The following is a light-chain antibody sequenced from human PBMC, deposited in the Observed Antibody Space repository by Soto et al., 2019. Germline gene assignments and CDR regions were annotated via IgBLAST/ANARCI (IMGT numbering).Light chain of an antibody. J-gene: IGKJ1*01. CDR3: QQYGSLWT. Sequence: DIQMTQSPSSLSASVGDRVTITCQASQDISNYLNWYQQKPGKAPKLLIYDASNLGTGVPSRFSGSGSGTDFTLTISRLEPEDFAVYYCQQYGSLWTFGQGTKVDIK. CDR2: DAS. CDR1: QDISNY. V-gene: IGKV1-33*01.